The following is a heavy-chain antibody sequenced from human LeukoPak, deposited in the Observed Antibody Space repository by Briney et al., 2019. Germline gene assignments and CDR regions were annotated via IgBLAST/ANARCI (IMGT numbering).Heavy chain of an antibody. V-gene: IGHV7-4-1*02. Sequence: ASVKVSCKASGYTFTSSALNWVRQAPGQGLEWMGWINTNTGNPTYAQGFTGRFVFSLDTSVSTAYLHISSLEAEATAIYYCATDLKKGDSGCFDYWGQGTLVTVSS. D-gene: IGHD6-19*01. CDR3: ATDLKKGDSGCFDY. J-gene: IGHJ4*02. CDR2: INTNTGNP. CDR1: GYTFTSSA.